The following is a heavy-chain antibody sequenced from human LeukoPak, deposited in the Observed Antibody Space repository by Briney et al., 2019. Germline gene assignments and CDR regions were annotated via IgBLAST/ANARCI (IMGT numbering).Heavy chain of an antibody. CDR1: GGSFSGYY. CDR3: ARGPRITIFGVVSRTFDY. CDR2: INHSGST. V-gene: IGHV4-34*01. Sequence: SETLSLTCAVYGGSFSGYYWSWIRQPPGKGLEWIGEINHSGSTNYNPSLKSRVTISVDTSKNQFSLKLSSVTVADTAVYYCARGPRITIFGVVSRTFDYWGQGTLVTVSS. J-gene: IGHJ4*02. D-gene: IGHD3-3*01.